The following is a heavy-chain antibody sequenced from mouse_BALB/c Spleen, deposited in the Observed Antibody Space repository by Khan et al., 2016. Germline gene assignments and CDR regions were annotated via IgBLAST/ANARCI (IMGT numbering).Heavy chain of an antibody. CDR3: ARDSGSGLYYFDY. Sequence: QVQLKESGPDLVAPSQSLSITCTVSGFSLTSYGVHWVRQPPGKGLEWLVVIWSDGSTTYNSALKSRLSISKDNSKSQVFLKMNSLQTDDTAMYYCARDSGSGLYYFDYWGQGTSLTVSS. V-gene: IGHV2-6-2*01. CDR1: GFSLTSYG. CDR2: IWSDGST. D-gene: IGHD1-3*01. J-gene: IGHJ2*03.